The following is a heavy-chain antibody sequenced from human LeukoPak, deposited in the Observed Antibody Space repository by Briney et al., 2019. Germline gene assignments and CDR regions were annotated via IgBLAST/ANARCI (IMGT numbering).Heavy chain of an antibody. CDR3: ASGRSYYDFWSGPPPWYFDY. D-gene: IGHD3-3*01. CDR2: IYYSGST. J-gene: IGHJ4*02. V-gene: IGHV4-31*03. Sequence: SETLSLTCTVSGGSISSGGYYWSWIRQHPGTGLEWIGYIYYSGSTYYNPSLKSRVTISVDTSKNQFSLKLSSVTAADTAVYYCASGRSYYDFWSGPPPWYFDYWGQGTLVTVSS. CDR1: GGSISSGGYY.